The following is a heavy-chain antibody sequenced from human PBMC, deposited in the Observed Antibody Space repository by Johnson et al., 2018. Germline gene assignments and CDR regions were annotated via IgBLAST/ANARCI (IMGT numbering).Heavy chain of an antibody. CDR2: ISYDGSNK. V-gene: IGHV3-30*18. CDR3: AKEGMTTDDYGMDV. D-gene: IGHD4-17*01. Sequence: VQLVETGGGVVQPGRSLRLSCAASGFTFSSYGMHWVRQAPGKGLEWVAVISYDGSNKYYADSVKGRFTISRDNSKNTLYLQMNSLRAEDTAVYYCAKEGMTTDDYGMDVWGQGTTVTVSS. J-gene: IGHJ6*02. CDR1: GFTFSSYG.